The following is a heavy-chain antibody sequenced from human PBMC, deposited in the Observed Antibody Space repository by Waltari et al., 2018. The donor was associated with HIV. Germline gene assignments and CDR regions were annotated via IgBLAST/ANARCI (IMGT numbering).Heavy chain of an antibody. CDR2: IRSKAYGGTT. Sequence: EAQLVESGGGLVQPGRSLTLACTASGFTFGDYAMSWGRQAQGKGLEWIVFIRSKAYGGTTEYAASVKGRFIISRDDSKGIAFLQMNSLIIEDTAVYYCADQTNFHYWGQGTLVTVSS. V-gene: IGHV3-49*04. CDR1: GFTFGDYA. CDR3: ADQTNFHY. D-gene: IGHD2-2*01. J-gene: IGHJ4*02.